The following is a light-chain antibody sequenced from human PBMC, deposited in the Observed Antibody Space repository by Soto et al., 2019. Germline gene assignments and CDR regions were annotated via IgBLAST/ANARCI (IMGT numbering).Light chain of an antibody. Sequence: EIVLTQSPGSLSLSPGERATLSCRASQSISSTYIAWYQQKRGQAPRRLIFGASSRATGIPDRFSGSGSGTDFSLTISRLEPEDSAVYFCQQYVRSPYTFGPGTKVDIK. V-gene: IGKV3-20*01. J-gene: IGKJ3*01. CDR2: GAS. CDR1: QSISSTY. CDR3: QQYVRSPYT.